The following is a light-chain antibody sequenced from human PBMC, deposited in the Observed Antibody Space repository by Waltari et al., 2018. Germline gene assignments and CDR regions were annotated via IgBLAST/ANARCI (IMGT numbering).Light chain of an antibody. CDR2: EVS. V-gene: IGLV2-8*01. CDR3: SSYAGSNNFERV. J-gene: IGLJ1*01. Sequence: QSALTQPPSASGSPGQSVTISCTGTSSDVGGYNYVSWSQQHPGKAPKLMIDEVSKRPSGVPDRFSGSKAGNTASLTVSGLQAEDEADYYCSSYAGSNNFERVFGTGTKVTVL. CDR1: SSDVGGYNY.